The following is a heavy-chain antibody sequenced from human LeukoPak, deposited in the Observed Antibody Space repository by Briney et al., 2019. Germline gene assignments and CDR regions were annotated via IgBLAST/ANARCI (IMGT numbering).Heavy chain of an antibody. Sequence: SETLSLTCTVSGGSISSYYWSWIRHPPGKGLEWIGYIYYSGSTKYNPSLKSRVTMSVDTSQNQLSLKLRSVTAADTAVYYCARHWETSSWYVDYWGQGTLVTVSS. D-gene: IGHD6-13*01. CDR1: GGSISSYY. V-gene: IGHV4-59*08. J-gene: IGHJ4*02. CDR2: IYYSGST. CDR3: ARHWETSSWYVDY.